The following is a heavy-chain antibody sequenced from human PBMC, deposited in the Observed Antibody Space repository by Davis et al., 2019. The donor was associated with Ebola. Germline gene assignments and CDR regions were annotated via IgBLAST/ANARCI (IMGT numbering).Heavy chain of an antibody. Sequence: GSLRLSCAVYGGSFSGYYWSWIRQPPGKRLEWIGEINHSGSTNYNPSLKSRVTISVVTSKNQFSLKLSSVTAADTAVYYCARDSEDRSMFLTRTSSMDVWGKGTTVTVSS. D-gene: IGHD3-10*02. CDR2: INHSGST. J-gene: IGHJ6*04. CDR3: ARDSEDRSMFLTRTSSMDV. CDR1: GGSFSGYY. V-gene: IGHV4-34*01.